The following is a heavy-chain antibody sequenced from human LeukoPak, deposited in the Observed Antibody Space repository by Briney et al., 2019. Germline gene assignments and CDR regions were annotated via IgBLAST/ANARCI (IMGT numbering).Heavy chain of an antibody. CDR2: IYPSDSDI. Sequence: GESLKISCKGSGYRFTNYWIGWVRQMPGKGLEWMGIIYPSDSDIRYSPSFQGQVTISADRSISTAYLQWSSLKASDTAMYYCAKLSIPSAVDYWGQGTLVTVSS. J-gene: IGHJ4*02. CDR1: GYRFTNYW. CDR3: AKLSIPSAVDY. V-gene: IGHV5-51*01. D-gene: IGHD6-6*01.